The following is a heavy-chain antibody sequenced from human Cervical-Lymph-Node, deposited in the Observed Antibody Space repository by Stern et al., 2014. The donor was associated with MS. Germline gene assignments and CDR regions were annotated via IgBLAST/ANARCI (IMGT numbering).Heavy chain of an antibody. CDR2: ISSNGGST. CDR1: GFTFSSYA. CDR3: VKAVRGSYDY. Sequence: EVQLVESGGGLVQPGGSLRLSCSASGFTFSSYAMHWVRQAPGKGLEYVSAISSNGGSTYYADSVKGRFTISRDNSTNTLYLQMSSRRAEDTAVYYCVKAVRGSYDYWGQGPLVTVSS. J-gene: IGHJ4*02. D-gene: IGHD3-16*01. V-gene: IGHV3-64D*06.